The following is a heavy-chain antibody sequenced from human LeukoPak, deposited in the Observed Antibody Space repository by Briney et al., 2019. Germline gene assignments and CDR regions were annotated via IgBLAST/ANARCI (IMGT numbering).Heavy chain of an antibody. J-gene: IGHJ5*02. CDR2: INPDSGDT. V-gene: IGHV1-8*03. CDR1: GYKLTSFN. CDR3: TRGWDL. Sequence: ASVKVSCKASGYKLTSFNINWVRQATGQGLEWMGWINPDSGDTGYAEKFQDRLTIAGDTSITTAYMELTKLKSEDTAVYYCTRGWDLWGQGTLVAVSS.